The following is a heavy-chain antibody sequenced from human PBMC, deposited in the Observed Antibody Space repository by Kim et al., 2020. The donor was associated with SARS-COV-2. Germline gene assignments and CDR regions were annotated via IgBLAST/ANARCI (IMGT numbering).Heavy chain of an antibody. V-gene: IGHV4-31*03. CDR3: ARDSPNPSGGSSLDY. J-gene: IGHJ4*02. Sequence: SETLSLTCTVSGGSISSGDYYWSWIRQHPGKGLEWIGYIYYSGSTYYNPSLKSRVTISVDTSKNQFSLKLSSVTAADTAVYYCARDSPNPSGGSSLDYWGQGTLVTVSS. CDR2: IYYSGST. CDR1: GGSISSGDYY. D-gene: IGHD2-15*01.